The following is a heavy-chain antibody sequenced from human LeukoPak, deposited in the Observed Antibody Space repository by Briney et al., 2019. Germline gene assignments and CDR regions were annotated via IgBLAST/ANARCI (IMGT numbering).Heavy chain of an antibody. Sequence: PSETLSLTCTVSGVSISSITYYWGWLRQPPGKGLEWIGSMYYTGRTYYNPSLKSRVTISVDTSKNQFSLRLRSVTAADTAVYYCARQGGSYIWFDPWGQGTLVTVSS. CDR2: MYYTGRT. D-gene: IGHD1-26*01. CDR1: GVSISSITYY. J-gene: IGHJ5*02. CDR3: ARQGGSYIWFDP. V-gene: IGHV4-39*01.